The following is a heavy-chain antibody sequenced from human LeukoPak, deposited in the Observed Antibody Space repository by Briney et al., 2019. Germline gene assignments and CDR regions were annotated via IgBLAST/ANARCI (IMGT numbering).Heavy chain of an antibody. Sequence: PGGSLRLSCAASGFTFSSYCMHWVRQAPGKGLVWVSRINSDGSSTSYADSVKGRFTISRDNAKNTLYLQMNSLRAEDTAVYYCARAGRDGYNILPFDYWGQGTLVTVSS. CDR1: GFTFSSYC. V-gene: IGHV3-74*01. J-gene: IGHJ4*02. CDR3: ARAGRDGYNILPFDY. D-gene: IGHD5-24*01. CDR2: INSDGSST.